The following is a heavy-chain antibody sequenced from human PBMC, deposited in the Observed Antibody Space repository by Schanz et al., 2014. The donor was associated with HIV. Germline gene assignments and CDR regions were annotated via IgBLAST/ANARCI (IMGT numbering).Heavy chain of an antibody. CDR1: GFTFDDYA. V-gene: IGHV3-9*01. CDR2: ISWNSGSI. CDR3: ARGITGNSYGFDY. Sequence: VQLVESGGGLVQPGRSLRLSCAASGFTFDDYAMHWVRQAPGKGLEWVSGISWNSGSIGYVDSVKGRFTISRDNAKNSLNLQLKSLRAEDTAVYYCARGITGNSYGFDYWGQGALVSVSS. D-gene: IGHD5-18*01. J-gene: IGHJ4*02.